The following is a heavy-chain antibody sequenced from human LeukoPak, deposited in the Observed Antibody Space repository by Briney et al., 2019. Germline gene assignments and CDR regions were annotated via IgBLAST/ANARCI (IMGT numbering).Heavy chain of an antibody. Sequence: GGSLRLSCAASGFTFSSYEMNWVRQAPGKGLEWVSYISSSGSTIYYADSVKGRFTISRDNAKNSLYLQMNSLRAEDTALYYCARVHGYSGYGDAFDIWGQGTMVTVSS. D-gene: IGHD5-12*01. V-gene: IGHV3-48*03. CDR3: ARVHGYSGYGDAFDI. CDR2: ISSSGSTI. J-gene: IGHJ3*02. CDR1: GFTFSSYE.